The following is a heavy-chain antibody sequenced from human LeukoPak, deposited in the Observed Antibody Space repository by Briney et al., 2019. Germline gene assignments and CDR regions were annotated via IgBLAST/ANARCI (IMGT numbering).Heavy chain of an antibody. Sequence: GGSLRLSCAASGFTFSSYSMNWVRQAPGKGLEWVSSISSSSIYIYYADSVKGRFTISRDNAKNSLYLQMNSLRAEDTAVYYCARDRGTMVVAMDYWGQGTLVTVSS. D-gene: IGHD4/OR15-4a*01. CDR3: ARDRGTMVVAMDY. J-gene: IGHJ4*02. CDR2: ISSSSIYI. CDR1: GFTFSSYS. V-gene: IGHV3-21*01.